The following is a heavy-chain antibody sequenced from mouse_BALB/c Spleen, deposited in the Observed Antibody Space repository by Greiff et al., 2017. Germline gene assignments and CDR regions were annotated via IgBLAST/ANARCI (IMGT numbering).Heavy chain of an antibody. V-gene: IGHV3-2*02. CDR3: AIRLYAMDY. Sequence: EVQLQESGPGLVKPSQSLSLTCTVTGYSITSDYAWNWIRQFPGNKLEWMGYISYSGSTSYNPSLKSRISITRDTSKNQFFLQLNSVTTEDTATYYCAIRLYAMDYWGQGTSVTVSS. J-gene: IGHJ4*01. CDR2: ISYSGST. D-gene: IGHD2-12*01. CDR1: GYSITSDYA.